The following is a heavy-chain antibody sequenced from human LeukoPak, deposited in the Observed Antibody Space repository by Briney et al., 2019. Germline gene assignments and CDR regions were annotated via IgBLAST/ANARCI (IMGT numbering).Heavy chain of an antibody. D-gene: IGHD6-13*01. Sequence: ASVKVSLQASGCTFTSYDINWVRQATGQGLEWMGWTNPNSGNTGYAQKFQGRVTMTRNTSISTAYMELSSLRSEDTAVDYCARGSFRGSSSFGYWGQGTLVTVSS. V-gene: IGHV1-8*01. CDR2: TNPNSGNT. CDR3: ARGSFRGSSSFGY. J-gene: IGHJ4*02. CDR1: GCTFTSYD.